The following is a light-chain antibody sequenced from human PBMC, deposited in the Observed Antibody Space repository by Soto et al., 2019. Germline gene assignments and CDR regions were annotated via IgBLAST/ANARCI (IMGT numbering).Light chain of an antibody. V-gene: IGKV3-15*01. J-gene: IGKJ1*01. Sequence: ETVMTQSPATLSVSPGERATLSCRASQSVSSNLAWYQQKPGQAPRLLIYGPSTRATGSPARFSGSGSGTEFTLTISSLQSEDSAGYYCQQFNYWPGTFGQGTKVEIK. CDR3: QQFNYWPGT. CDR2: GPS. CDR1: QSVSSN.